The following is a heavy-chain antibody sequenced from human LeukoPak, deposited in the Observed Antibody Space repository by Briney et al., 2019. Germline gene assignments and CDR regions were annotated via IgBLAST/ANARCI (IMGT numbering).Heavy chain of an antibody. CDR3: ARGYGAGNYRRPFYAMDV. CDR2: LNRNGDIR. D-gene: IGHD3-10*01. J-gene: IGHJ6*02. CDR1: GFTFNDYG. Sequence: GGSLTLSCAASGFTFNDYGMTWVRQAPGKGLEWVSGLNRNGDIRRYADSVKGRFTISRDIAKNSVYLQMDSLSAEDTAFYYCARGYGAGNYRRPFYAMDVWGQGTTVTVSS. V-gene: IGHV3-20*04.